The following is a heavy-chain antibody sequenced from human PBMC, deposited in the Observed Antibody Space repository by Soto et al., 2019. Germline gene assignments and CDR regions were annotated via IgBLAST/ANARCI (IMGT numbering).Heavy chain of an antibody. Sequence: SETLSLTCTVSGGSISSSSYYWGWIRQPPGKGLEWIGSIYYSGSTYYNPSLKSRVTISVDTSKNQFSLKLSSVTAADTAVYYCARSPLATIVVVTAIHWFDPWGQGTLVTVSS. V-gene: IGHV4-39*01. J-gene: IGHJ5*02. CDR1: GGSISSSSYY. D-gene: IGHD2-21*02. CDR3: ARSPLATIVVVTAIHWFDP. CDR2: IYYSGST.